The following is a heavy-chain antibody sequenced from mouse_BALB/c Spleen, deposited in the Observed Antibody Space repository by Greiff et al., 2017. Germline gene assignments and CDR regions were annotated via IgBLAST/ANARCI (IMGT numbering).Heavy chain of an antibody. CDR1: GYSITSGYY. CDR2: ISYDGSN. Sequence: EVKLQESGPGLVKPSQSLSLTCSVTGYSITSGYYWNWIRQFPGNKLEWMGYISYDGSNNYNPSLKNRISITRDTSKNQFFLKLNSVTTEDTATYYCATYYRYAWFAYWGQGTLVTVSA. J-gene: IGHJ3*01. V-gene: IGHV3-6*02. D-gene: IGHD2-14*01. CDR3: ATYYRYAWFAY.